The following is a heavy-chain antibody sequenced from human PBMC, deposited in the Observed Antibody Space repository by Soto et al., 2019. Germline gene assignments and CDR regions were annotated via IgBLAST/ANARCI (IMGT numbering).Heavy chain of an antibody. V-gene: IGHV3-30*18. CDR2: ISYDGRNT. Sequence: QVQLVESGGGVVQPGRSLRLSCAASGFTFSSYGMHWVRQASGKGLEWVAVISYDGRNTYYADSVKGRFTISRDNSKNTPYQQMNSLRAEDRAVYYCAKGLWFGELPFDAFDIWGQGTMVTVSS. D-gene: IGHD3-10*01. CDR3: AKGLWFGELPFDAFDI. CDR1: GFTFSSYG. J-gene: IGHJ3*02.